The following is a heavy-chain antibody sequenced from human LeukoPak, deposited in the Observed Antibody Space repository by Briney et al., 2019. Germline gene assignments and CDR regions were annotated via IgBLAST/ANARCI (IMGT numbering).Heavy chain of an antibody. D-gene: IGHD6-6*01. CDR3: ATARGLDSSSEYFQN. CDR2: FDPEDGET. Sequence: ASLKVSSKVSGYTLTELSMHWVRQTPGKGREWVGGFDPEDGETIHTQNLQGRVTITEDTSTDTAYMELSSMRCEDTDVYYCATARGLDSSSEYFQNWGQGTMVTVSS. J-gene: IGHJ1*01. V-gene: IGHV1-24*01. CDR1: GYTLTELS.